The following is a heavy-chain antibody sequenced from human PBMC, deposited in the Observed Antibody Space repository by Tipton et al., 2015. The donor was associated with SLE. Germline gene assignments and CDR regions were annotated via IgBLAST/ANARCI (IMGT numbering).Heavy chain of an antibody. CDR3: AKVNRYSSSWTLAFDY. V-gene: IGHV3-9*01. D-gene: IGHD6-13*01. Sequence: SLRLSCAASGFTFDDYAMHWVRQAPGKGLEWVSGISWNSGSIGYADSVKGRVTISRDNAKNSLYLQMNSLRAEDTALYYCAKVNRYSSSWTLAFDYWGQGTLVTVSS. J-gene: IGHJ4*02. CDR1: GFTFDDYA. CDR2: ISWNSGSI.